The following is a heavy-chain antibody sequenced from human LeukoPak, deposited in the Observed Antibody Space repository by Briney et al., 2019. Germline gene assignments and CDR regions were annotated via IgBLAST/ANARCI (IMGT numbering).Heavy chain of an antibody. CDR2: ISTSSNYI. V-gene: IGHV3-21*01. CDR1: GFTFSTYN. J-gene: IGHJ3*02. D-gene: IGHD1-26*01. CDR3: ARDVGASAPDAFDI. Sequence: GGSLRLSCTASGFTFSTYNMNWVRQAPGKGLEWVSSISTSSNYIYYADSVKGRFTISRDNTKNSLYLQMNSLRVEDTDVYYCARDVGASAPDAFDIWGQGTMVTVSS.